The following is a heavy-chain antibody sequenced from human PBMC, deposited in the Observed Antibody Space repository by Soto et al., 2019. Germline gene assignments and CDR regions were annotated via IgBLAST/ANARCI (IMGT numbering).Heavy chain of an antibody. D-gene: IGHD2-2*01. CDR2: ISYDGSNK. CDR1: GFTFSSYG. Sequence: GGSLRLSCAASGFTFSSYGMHWVRQAPGKGLEWVAVISYDGSNKYYADSVKGRFTISRDNSKNTLYLQMNSLRAEDTAVYYCAKDVDSGCSSTSCYALLYYYYYYMDVWGKGTTVTVSS. J-gene: IGHJ6*03. CDR3: AKDVDSGCSSTSCYALLYYYYYYMDV. V-gene: IGHV3-30*18.